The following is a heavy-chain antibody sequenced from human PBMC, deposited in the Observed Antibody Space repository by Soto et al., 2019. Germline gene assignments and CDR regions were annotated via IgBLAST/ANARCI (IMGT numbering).Heavy chain of an antibody. D-gene: IGHD6-6*01. V-gene: IGHV5-51*07. CDR3: ARHLLAPLPPYYFYMDV. Sequence: PGAALKSSGERRVYSFTRSWIWREHQMTGKGLEWMGIIYPDDSDTRYSPSFQGQVTISADKSNSTAYLQWSSLKASDTAMYYCARHLLAPLPPYYFYMDVWGKGTTVTVSS. CDR1: VYSFTRSW. J-gene: IGHJ6*03. CDR2: IYPDDSDT.